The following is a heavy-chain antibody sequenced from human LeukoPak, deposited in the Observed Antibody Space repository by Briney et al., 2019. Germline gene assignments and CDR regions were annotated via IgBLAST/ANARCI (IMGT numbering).Heavy chain of an antibody. J-gene: IGHJ4*02. CDR3: ATRGSDFWSSFDH. Sequence: GASVKVSCKLSGSSLHDLPIQWVRQAGTKGLEWMAGFDPENAEIVYAQKFQGRVTMTEDTSTDTAYLELTSLTSDDTALYYCATRGSDFWSSFDHWGQGTQVTVSS. V-gene: IGHV1-24*01. D-gene: IGHD3-3*01. CDR1: GSSLHDLP. CDR2: FDPENAEI.